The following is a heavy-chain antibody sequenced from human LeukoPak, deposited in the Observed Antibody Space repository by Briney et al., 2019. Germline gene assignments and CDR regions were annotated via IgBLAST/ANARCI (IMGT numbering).Heavy chain of an antibody. J-gene: IGHJ4*02. CDR3: AKDRAAFYYDSGVAFDC. Sequence: GGSLRLSCAASGFTFSRYAMSWVRQAPGNGLEWVSAITLSGATTYYADSVKGRVTISRDNSKNTLYLQMYSLRADDTAVYYCAKDRAAFYYDSGVAFDCWGQGTLVTVSS. CDR1: GFTFSRYA. D-gene: IGHD3-22*01. CDR2: ITLSGATT. V-gene: IGHV3-23*01.